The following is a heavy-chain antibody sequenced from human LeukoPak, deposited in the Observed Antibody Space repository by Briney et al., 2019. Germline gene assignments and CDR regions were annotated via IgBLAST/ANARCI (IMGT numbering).Heavy chain of an antibody. CDR1: GFTFSSYS. CDR2: IGYNVGTI. V-gene: IGHV3-48*02. CDR3: ARGQEVVLWTIDY. J-gene: IGHJ4*02. Sequence: GGSLRLSCAASGFTFSSYSMNWVRQAPGKGLEWISYIGYNVGTIYYADSVRGRFTISRDNAKNSLYLQMNSLRDEDTAVYYCARGQEVVLWTIDYWGQGTLVTVSS. D-gene: IGHD2/OR15-2a*01.